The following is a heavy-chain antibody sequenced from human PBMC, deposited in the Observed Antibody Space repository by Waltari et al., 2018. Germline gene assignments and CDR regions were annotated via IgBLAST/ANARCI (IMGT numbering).Heavy chain of an antibody. D-gene: IGHD3-10*01. CDR1: GVACRSAG. V-gene: IGHV3-30*18. Sequence: QVQRGESGGGVVQPGRSLRLSWAASGVACRSAGRHVLRHATGKGLVCVAVLLYYGLHNYYAASVKGRFTISRDNSQTTLYLQLNSLRAEDTAMYYCAKGEGVIPSDAFDIWGQGTMVTVSS. CDR2: LLYYGLHN. CDR3: AKGEGVIPSDAFDI. J-gene: IGHJ3*02.